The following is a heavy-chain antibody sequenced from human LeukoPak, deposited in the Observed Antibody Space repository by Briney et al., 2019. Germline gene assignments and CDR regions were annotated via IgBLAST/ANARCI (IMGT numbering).Heavy chain of an antibody. J-gene: IGHJ4*02. Sequence: ASVKVSCKASGYTFTGYYMHWVRQAPGQGLEWMGRINPNSGGTNYAQKFQGRVTMTRDTSISTAYMELSRLRSDDTAVYDCARVRWELRSFGYWGQGTLVTVSS. D-gene: IGHD1-26*01. V-gene: IGHV1-2*06. CDR1: GYTFTGYY. CDR2: INPNSGGT. CDR3: ARVRWELRSFGY.